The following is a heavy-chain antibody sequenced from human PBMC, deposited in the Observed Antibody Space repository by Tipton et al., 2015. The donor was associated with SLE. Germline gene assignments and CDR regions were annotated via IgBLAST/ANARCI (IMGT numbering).Heavy chain of an antibody. V-gene: IGHV3-23*01. Sequence: SLRLSCAASGYTFSNFGMSWVRQAPGKGLEWGSSISVTGATTYYADSVKGRVTIYRDNSKNTLYLQMNSLRAEDTAIYYCAKGPTYYDFWSHFDCWGQGTLVTVSS. D-gene: IGHD3-3*01. J-gene: IGHJ4*02. CDR1: GYTFSNFG. CDR3: AKGPTYYDFWSHFDC. CDR2: ISVTGATT.